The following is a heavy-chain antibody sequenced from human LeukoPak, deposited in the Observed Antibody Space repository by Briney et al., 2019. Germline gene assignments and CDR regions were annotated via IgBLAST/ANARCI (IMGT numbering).Heavy chain of an antibody. V-gene: IGHV3-23*01. CDR2: ISGSGGST. CDR3: ASRTAMVPSDYYYYGMDV. D-gene: IGHD5-18*01. Sequence: PGGSLRLSCAASGFTFSSYAMSWVRQAPGKGLEWVSAISGSGGSTYYADSVKGRFTISRDNSKNTLYLQMNSLRAEDTAVYYCASRTAMVPSDYYYYGMDVWGQGTTVTVSS. J-gene: IGHJ6*02. CDR1: GFTFSSYA.